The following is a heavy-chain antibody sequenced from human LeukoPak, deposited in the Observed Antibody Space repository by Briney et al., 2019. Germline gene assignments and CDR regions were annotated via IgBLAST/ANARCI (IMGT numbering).Heavy chain of an antibody. CDR3: ARETGLYGDYGRGLSDY. J-gene: IGHJ4*02. V-gene: IGHV3-33*01. Sequence: PGGSLRLSCAASGFTFSSYGMHWVRHAPGKGLEWVAVIWYDGSNKYYADSVKGRFTISRDNSKNTLYLQMNSPRAEDTAVYYCARETGLYGDYGRGLSDYWGQGTLVTVSS. D-gene: IGHD4-17*01. CDR1: GFTFSSYG. CDR2: IWYDGSNK.